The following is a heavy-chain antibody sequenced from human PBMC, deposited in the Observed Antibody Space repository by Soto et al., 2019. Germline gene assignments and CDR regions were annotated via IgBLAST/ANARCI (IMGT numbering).Heavy chain of an antibody. CDR2: ISFDGNIK. V-gene: IGHV3-30-3*01. J-gene: IGHJ6*02. D-gene: IGHD2-8*01. CDR3: ARAPRRYCTSLSCLGLYGLDV. CDR1: GFTFSDYA. Sequence: QVQLVESGGGVVQPGRPLRLSCSASGFTFSDYAIHWVRHVAGQGLEGVAVISFDGNIKYDADSVKGRFTISRDNSKNTLFLQMDSLKGEDTSVYSCARAPRRYCTSLSCLGLYGLDVCGQGTAVTVSS.